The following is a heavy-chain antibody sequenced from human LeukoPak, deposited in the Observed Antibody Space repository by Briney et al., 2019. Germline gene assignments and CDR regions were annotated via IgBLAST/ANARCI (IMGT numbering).Heavy chain of an antibody. Sequence: PGGSLRLSCAASGFTFSSYGMHWVRQAPGKGLEWVAVISHDGSNKYYADSVKGRFTISRDNSKNTLYLQMNSLRAEDTAVYYCAKVTLVGALGYWGQGTLVTVSS. CDR2: ISHDGSNK. J-gene: IGHJ4*02. CDR3: AKVTLVGALGY. CDR1: GFTFSSYG. V-gene: IGHV3-30*18. D-gene: IGHD1-26*01.